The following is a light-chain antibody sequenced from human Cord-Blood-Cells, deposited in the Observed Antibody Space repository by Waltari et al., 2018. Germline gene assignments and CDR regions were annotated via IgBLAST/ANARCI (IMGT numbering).Light chain of an antibody. CDR2: DAS. CDR1: SRDLGGFNY. CDR3: SSYTSSSALV. V-gene: IGLV2-14*01. J-gene: IGLJ1*01. Sequence: HSALTQPASVSGSPGQSIPISCTGHSRDLGGFNYVSWYQQQPGKAPKLMIYDASNRPSGVSNLFSGSKSGNMASLTISGLQAEDEADYYCSSYTSSSALVFGTGTKVTVL.